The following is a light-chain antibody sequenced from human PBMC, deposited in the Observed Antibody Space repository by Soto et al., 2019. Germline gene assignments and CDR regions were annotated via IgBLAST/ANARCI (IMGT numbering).Light chain of an antibody. V-gene: IGKV3-15*01. Sequence: VMRQSPATLSVSTGEGATLSCRASQGVGDTLAWYQHKPGQTPRLLIYDQSARATGVPTRFSGSRSGAESTLTNNSLQSEDFAVYYCQPYQYWPLTFDGGTKV. J-gene: IGKJ4*02. CDR2: DQS. CDR1: QGVGDT. CDR3: QPYQYWPLT.